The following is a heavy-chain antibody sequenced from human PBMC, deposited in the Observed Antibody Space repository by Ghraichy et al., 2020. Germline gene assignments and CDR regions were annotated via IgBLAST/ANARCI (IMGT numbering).Heavy chain of an antibody. CDR3: ARVVTGRLAAAGTGVVGGPRHLGKRAADYYYYYGMDV. V-gene: IGHV1-2*02. Sequence: ASVKVSCKASGYTFTGYYMHWVRQAPGQGLEWMGWINPNSGGTNYAQKFQGRVTMTRDTSISTAYMELSRLRSDDTAVYYCARVVTGRLAAAGTGVVGGPRHLGKRAADYYYYYGMDVWGQGTTVTVSS. J-gene: IGHJ6*02. D-gene: IGHD6-13*01. CDR2: INPNSGGT. CDR1: GYTFTGYY.